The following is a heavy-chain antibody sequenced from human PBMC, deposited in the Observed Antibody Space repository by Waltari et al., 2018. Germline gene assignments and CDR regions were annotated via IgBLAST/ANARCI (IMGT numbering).Heavy chain of an antibody. CDR1: GFTFNTYW. D-gene: IGHD3-10*01. CDR2: INPDGSQK. Sequence: EVQLVESGGGLVQPGGSLRLSCAASGFTFNTYWMKWIRQAPGKGREWVANINPDGSQKFYVDSVKVRFTVSRDNAQNSLYLQMNNLRAEDTAVYYCTTLARGESGDYWGQGTLVTVSS. V-gene: IGHV3-7*01. J-gene: IGHJ4*02. CDR3: TTLARGESGDY.